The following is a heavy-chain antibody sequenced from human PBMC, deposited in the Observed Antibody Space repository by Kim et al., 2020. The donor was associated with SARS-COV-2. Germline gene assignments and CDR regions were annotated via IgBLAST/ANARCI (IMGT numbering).Heavy chain of an antibody. CDR2: IRASGGTT. V-gene: IGHV3-23*01. CDR3: AKGAQSNERTPDF. Sequence: GGSLRLSCAASGFTFSAFAMTWVRQAPGKGLEWVSRIRASGGTTSYADSVKGRFTISRDNSNNTLYLQMNSLRVEDTAIYYCAKGAQSNERTPDFWGQGTLVTVSS. D-gene: IGHD2-15*01. J-gene: IGHJ4*02. CDR1: GFTFSAFA.